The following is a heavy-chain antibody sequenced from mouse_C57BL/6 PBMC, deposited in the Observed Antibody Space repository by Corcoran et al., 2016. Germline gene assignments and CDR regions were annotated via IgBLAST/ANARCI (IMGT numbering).Heavy chain of an antibody. V-gene: IGHV1-19*01. D-gene: IGHD1-1*01. J-gene: IGHJ2*01. CDR3: ARSYGNNEYFVY. CDR1: GYTFTDYY. Sequence: EVQLQQSGPVLVKPGASVKMSCKASGYTFTDYYMNWVKQSHGKSLEWIGVINPYNGATSYNQKFRGKATLTVDKSSSTAYMELNSLTSEDSAVDYCARSYGNNEYFVYWGQGTTLTVSS. CDR2: INPYNGAT.